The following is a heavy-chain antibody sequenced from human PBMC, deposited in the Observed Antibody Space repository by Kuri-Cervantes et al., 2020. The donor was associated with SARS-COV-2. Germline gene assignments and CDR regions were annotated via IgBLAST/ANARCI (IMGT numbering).Heavy chain of an antibody. D-gene: IGHD2-2*01. J-gene: IGHJ6*02. CDR1: GFTVSSNY. V-gene: IGHV4-34*01. CDR3: ARDTWGVVVVPAATNYYYYGMDV. CDR2: INHSGST. Sequence: GSLRLSCAASGFTVSSNYMSWVRQAPGKGLEWIGEINHSGSTNYNPSLKSRVTVSVDTSKNQFSLKLSSVTAADTAVYYCARDTWGVVVVPAATNYYYYGMDVWGQGTTVTVSS.